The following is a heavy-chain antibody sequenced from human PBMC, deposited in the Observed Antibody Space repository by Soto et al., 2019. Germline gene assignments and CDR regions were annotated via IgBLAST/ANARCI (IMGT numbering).Heavy chain of an antibody. V-gene: IGHV2-5*02. D-gene: IGHD3-22*01. Sequence: QITLKESGPTLVKPTQTLTLTCTFSGFSLSTSGVGVGWIRQPPGKALEWLALIYWDDDKRYSPSLKSRLTITXXTXKXXVVLTMTNMDPVDTATYYCARLYYYDSSGYYPFDIWGQGTMVTVSS. CDR3: ARLYYYDSSGYYPFDI. CDR2: IYWDDDK. CDR1: GFSLSTSGVG. J-gene: IGHJ3*02.